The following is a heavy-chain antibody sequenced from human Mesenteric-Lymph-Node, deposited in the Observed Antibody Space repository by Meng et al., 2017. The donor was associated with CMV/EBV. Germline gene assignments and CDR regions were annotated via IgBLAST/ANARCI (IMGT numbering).Heavy chain of an antibody. CDR3: ARDHNSAWQKDWYFDL. D-gene: IGHD1-1*01. CDR1: YSFADSS. Sequence: YSFADSSVYWVRQAPGHGLEWMGRINPKTGGAYSAQMFQGRVAMSFDSSTTTVYMELSGLRSDDTAVYYCARDHNSAWQKDWYFDLWGPGTLVTVSS. J-gene: IGHJ2*01. V-gene: IGHV1-2*06. CDR2: INPKTGGA.